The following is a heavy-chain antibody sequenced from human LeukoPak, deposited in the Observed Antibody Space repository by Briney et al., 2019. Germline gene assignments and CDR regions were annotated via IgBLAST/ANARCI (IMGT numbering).Heavy chain of an antibody. CDR2: ISYDGSSK. V-gene: IGHV3-30*19. D-gene: IGHD6-19*01. Sequence: GGSLSLSCAASGFTFSSYGMHWVRQAPGKGLEWVAVISYDGSSKYYADSVKGRFTISRDNSKNTLYLQMNSLRAEDTAVYYCARDKAVAGSLQDYWGQGTLVTVSS. J-gene: IGHJ4*02. CDR1: GFTFSSYG. CDR3: ARDKAVAGSLQDY.